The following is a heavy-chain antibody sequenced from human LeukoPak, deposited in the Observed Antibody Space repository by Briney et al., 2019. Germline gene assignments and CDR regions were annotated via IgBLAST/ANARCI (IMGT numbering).Heavy chain of an antibody. CDR2: INHSGSP. CDR3: ARVIPPVLLWFGESHEGWFDP. CDR1: GGSFSGYY. Sequence: SETLSLTCAVYGGSFSGYYWSWIPQPPAKGLEWIGEINHSGSPYYNPSLKSRVTISVDTSKNQFSLKLSSVTAADTAVYYCARVIPPVLLWFGESHEGWFDPWGQGTLVTVSS. V-gene: IGHV4-34*01. J-gene: IGHJ5*02. D-gene: IGHD3-10*01.